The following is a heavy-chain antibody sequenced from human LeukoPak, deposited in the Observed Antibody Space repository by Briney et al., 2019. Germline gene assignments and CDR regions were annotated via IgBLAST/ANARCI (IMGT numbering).Heavy chain of an antibody. D-gene: IGHD5/OR15-5a*01. V-gene: IGHV3-7*01. Sequence: GGSLRLSCAASGFRFSTYWMSWVRQAPGKGLEWVANIKEDGSEKRYVDSVKGRFTVSRDNAKNSLYLQMNSLRAEDTAVYYCVRGVYSAGCWGQGILVTVSS. CDR2: IKEDGSEK. J-gene: IGHJ4*02. CDR1: GFRFSTYW. CDR3: VRGVYSAGC.